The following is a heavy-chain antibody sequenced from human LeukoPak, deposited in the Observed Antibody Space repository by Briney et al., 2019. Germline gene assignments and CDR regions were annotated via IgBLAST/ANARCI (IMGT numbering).Heavy chain of an antibody. Sequence: PGRSLRLSCAASGFTFDDYAMHWVRQAPGKGLEWVSGISWNSGSIGYADSVKGRFTISRDNAKNSLYLQVNSLRAEDTALYYCAKDIGSGWFYGMDVWGQGTTVTVSS. V-gene: IGHV3-9*01. CDR1: GFTFDDYA. D-gene: IGHD6-19*01. CDR2: ISWNSGSI. J-gene: IGHJ6*02. CDR3: AKDIGSGWFYGMDV.